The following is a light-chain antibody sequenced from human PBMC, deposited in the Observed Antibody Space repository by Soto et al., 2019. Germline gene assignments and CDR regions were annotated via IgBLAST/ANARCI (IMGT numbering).Light chain of an antibody. V-gene: IGKV3-20*01. CDR3: QQYGSSPPT. CDR1: QSISSY. J-gene: IGKJ1*01. Sequence: VLTQSPGTLSLSPGEIATLSFRASQSISSYLAWYQQKPGQAPRLLIYDASSRATGIPARFSGSGSGTDFTLTINRLEPEDFALYYCQQYGSSPPTFGQGTKVDIK. CDR2: DAS.